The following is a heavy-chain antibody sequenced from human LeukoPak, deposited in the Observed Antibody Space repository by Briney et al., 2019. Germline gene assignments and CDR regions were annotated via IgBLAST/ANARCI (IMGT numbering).Heavy chain of an antibody. CDR1: GFTFSKYW. D-gene: IGHD6-19*01. J-gene: IGHJ4*02. CDR2: INTDGTVT. Sequence: GGPLRLSCAASGFTFSKYWMLWVRQAPGKGLESVSRINTDGTVTTYADSVKGRFTVSRDNADNTMFLQMNSVRDEDTAEYYCATKQWLAPPPDSWGQGTPVTVSS. V-gene: IGHV3-74*01. CDR3: ATKQWLAPPPDS.